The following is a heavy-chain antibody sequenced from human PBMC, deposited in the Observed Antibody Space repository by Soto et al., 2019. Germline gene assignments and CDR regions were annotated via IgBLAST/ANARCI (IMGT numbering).Heavy chain of an antibody. V-gene: IGHV6-1*01. J-gene: IGHJ6*03. CDR3: AGTTSHQWYYMDV. CDR2: TYYRSRWYN. Sequence: QVQLQESGPGLVKPSQTLSLTCAISGDSVSSNSAAWNWIRLSPSRGLEWLARTYYRSRWYNDYAVSVRSRITVNPDTSKNQICRQMTSVNPEDTAVYFCAGTTSHQWYYMDVWGKGTTVTVSS. D-gene: IGHD1-7*01. CDR1: GDSVSSNSAA.